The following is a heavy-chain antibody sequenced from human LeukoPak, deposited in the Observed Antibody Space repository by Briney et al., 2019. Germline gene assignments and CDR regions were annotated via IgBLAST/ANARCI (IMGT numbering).Heavy chain of an antibody. J-gene: IGHJ4*02. V-gene: IGHV1-18*01. Sequence: ASVKVSCKPSGYTFTPYNLNWLRQAPGQGLEGMGWISGYNGNTNYPQKLQGRVTMTTDTSTSTAYMELRSLKSDDTAVYYCARDYRDVLLWFGELSKWGQGTLVTVSS. CDR1: GYTFTPYN. CDR3: ARDYRDVLLWFGELSK. D-gene: IGHD3-10*01. CDR2: ISGYNGNT.